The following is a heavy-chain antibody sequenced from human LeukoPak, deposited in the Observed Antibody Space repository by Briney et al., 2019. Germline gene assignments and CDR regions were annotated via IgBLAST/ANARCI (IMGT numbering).Heavy chain of an antibody. CDR2: LYTNGTV. V-gene: IGHV4-4*07. D-gene: IGHD3-22*01. CDR3: ARLLGSSGYAGDWYFDL. Sequence: SETLSLTCSVSGASITRYYWTWIRQPVGKGLEWFGRLYTNGTVNYNPSLRSRVTMSRDTSRNQFSLKLTSVTAAGTAVYYCARLLGSSGYAGDWYFDLWGPGALVTVSS. CDR1: GASITRYY. J-gene: IGHJ2*01.